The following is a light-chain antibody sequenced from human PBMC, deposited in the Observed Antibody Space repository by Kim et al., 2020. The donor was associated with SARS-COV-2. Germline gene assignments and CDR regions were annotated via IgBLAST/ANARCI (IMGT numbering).Light chain of an antibody. Sequence: APGKTARITCGGSDIGRKSVHWYQQKPGQAPVLVIFYDTDRPSGIPERFSGSNSGNTATLTISRVEAGDEADYYCQVWDNGADHPVFGGGTQLTVL. CDR3: QVWDNGADHPV. V-gene: IGLV3-21*04. J-gene: IGLJ2*01. CDR2: YDT. CDR1: DIGRKS.